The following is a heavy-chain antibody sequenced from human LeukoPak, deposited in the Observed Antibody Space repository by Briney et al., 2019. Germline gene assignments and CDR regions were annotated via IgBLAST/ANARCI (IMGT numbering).Heavy chain of an antibody. V-gene: IGHV4-59*08. D-gene: IGHD3-10*01. J-gene: IGHJ4*02. CDR3: ARDIRGVIVY. CDR2: IYYSGST. Sequence: SETLSLTCTVSGGSISSYYWSWIRQPPGKGLEWIGYIYYSGSTNYNPSLKSRVTISVDTSKNQFSLKLSSVTAADTAVYYCARDIRGVIVYWGQGTLVTVSS. CDR1: GGSISSYY.